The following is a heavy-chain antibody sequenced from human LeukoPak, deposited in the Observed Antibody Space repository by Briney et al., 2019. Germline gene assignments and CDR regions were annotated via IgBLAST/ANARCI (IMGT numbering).Heavy chain of an antibody. J-gene: IGHJ4*02. D-gene: IGHD6-19*01. CDR2: FSGDGGST. CDR1: GFTFDDYA. Sequence: PGGSLRLSCAASGFTFDDYAVHWVRHAPGEGLEWVSLFSGDGGSTYYADSVKGRFTISRDNSKNSLYLQKNSLRTEDTALYYCAKVMFQGAGAGTEGFDYWGQGTLVTVSP. V-gene: IGHV3-43*02. CDR3: AKVMFQGAGAGTEGFDY.